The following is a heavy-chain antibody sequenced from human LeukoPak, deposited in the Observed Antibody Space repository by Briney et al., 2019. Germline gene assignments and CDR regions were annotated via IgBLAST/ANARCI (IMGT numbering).Heavy chain of an antibody. CDR3: ARIRGYSSSWPYYFDY. CDR1: GGSFSGYY. J-gene: IGHJ4*02. D-gene: IGHD6-13*01. V-gene: IGHV4-34*01. CDR2: INHSGST. Sequence: SETLSLTCAVYGGSFSGYYWSWIRQPPGKGLEWIGEINHSGSTNYNPSLKSRVTISVDTSKNQFSLKLSSVTAADTAVYYCARIRGYSSSWPYYFDYWGQGTLVTVSS.